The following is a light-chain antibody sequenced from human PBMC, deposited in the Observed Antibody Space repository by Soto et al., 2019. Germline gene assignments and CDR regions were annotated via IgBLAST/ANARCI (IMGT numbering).Light chain of an antibody. J-gene: IGKJ5*01. Sequence: EIVLTQSPSTLSLSPGERATLSCRASQSVSSFLAWYQQKPGQAPRLLIYDASNRASGIPARFSGSGSGTDFTLTISSLEPEDFAVYYCQQRSNSSTFGQGTQLEIK. CDR1: QSVSSF. CDR2: DAS. V-gene: IGKV3-11*01. CDR3: QQRSNSST.